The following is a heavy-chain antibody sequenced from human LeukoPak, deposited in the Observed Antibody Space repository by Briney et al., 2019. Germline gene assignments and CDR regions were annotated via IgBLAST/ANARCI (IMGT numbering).Heavy chain of an antibody. CDR2: ISYDGSNK. CDR3: ARDSNWD. V-gene: IGHV3-30-3*01. Sequence: GRSLRLSCAASGFTFSSCAMHWVRQAPGKGLEWVAVISYDGSNKYYADSVKGRFTISRDNSKNTLYLQMNSLRAEDTAVYYCARDSNWDWGQGTLVTVPS. D-gene: IGHD7-27*01. CDR1: GFTFSSCA. J-gene: IGHJ4*02.